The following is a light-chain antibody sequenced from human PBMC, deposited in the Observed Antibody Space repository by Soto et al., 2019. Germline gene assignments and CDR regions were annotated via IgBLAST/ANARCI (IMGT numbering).Light chain of an antibody. CDR2: EVV. CDR1: SSDVGGYNY. J-gene: IGLJ1*01. Sequence: QSVLTQPPSASGSPGQSVAISCTGTSSDVGGYNYVSWYQQHPGKAPKLMIYEVVQRPSGVPDRFSGSKSGTSASLAISGLQSEDEADYYCAAWDDSLNGYVFGTGTKVTVL. CDR3: AAWDDSLNGYV. V-gene: IGLV2-8*01.